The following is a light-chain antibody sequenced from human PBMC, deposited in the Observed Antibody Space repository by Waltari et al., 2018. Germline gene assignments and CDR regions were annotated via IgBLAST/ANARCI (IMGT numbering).Light chain of an antibody. CDR2: AAS. V-gene: IGKV1-8*01. CDR1: QGISSY. CDR3: QQYYTFPFT. Sequence: AIRMTQSPPSFSASTGDRVTITCRANQGISSYLAWFQQKPGKAPKLLIYAASTLQTGGPSRFSGSGSGTDFTLTISCLQSEDLATYYCQQYYTFPFTVGPGTKVDVK. J-gene: IGKJ3*01.